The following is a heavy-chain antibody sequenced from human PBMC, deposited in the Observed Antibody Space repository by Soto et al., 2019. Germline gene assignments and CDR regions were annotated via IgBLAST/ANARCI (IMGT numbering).Heavy chain of an antibody. Sequence: EVQLVESGGGLVKPGGSPRLSCAAAGFTFREYSMLWVRQAPGKGLEWLAFSGNSNNPTFYADSVRGRFTISRDNPKNSVYLQMNSLREEDTAVYFCAREEGYCNGGPCYRGAFDFWGQGTIVTVSS. CDR3: AREEGYCNGGPCYRGAFDF. CDR2: SGNSNNPT. CDR1: GFTFREYS. D-gene: IGHD2-15*01. J-gene: IGHJ3*01. V-gene: IGHV3-21*02.